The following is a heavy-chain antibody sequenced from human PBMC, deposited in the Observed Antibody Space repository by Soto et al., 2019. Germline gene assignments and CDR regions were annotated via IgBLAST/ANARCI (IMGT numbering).Heavy chain of an antibody. CDR3: AHGDVTYFFDY. Sequence: SVKVSCKASGGTFSSYATSWVRQAPGQGLEWMGGIIPIFGTANYAQKFQGRVTITADKSTSTAYMELSSLRSEDTAVYYCAHGDVTYFFDYWGQGTLVTVSS. CDR2: IIPIFGTA. CDR1: GGTFSSYA. J-gene: IGHJ4*02. D-gene: IGHD2-21*02. V-gene: IGHV1-69*06.